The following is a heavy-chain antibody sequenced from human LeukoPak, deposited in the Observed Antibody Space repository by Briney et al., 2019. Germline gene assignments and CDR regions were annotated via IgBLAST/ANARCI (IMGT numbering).Heavy chain of an antibody. CDR1: GFTFSTYG. CDR3: ARERDCGSTNRVAYFFDF. Sequence: GGSLRLSCEASGFTFSTYGMDWVRQAPGKGLEWVSSISGSSKYIYYADSVKGRFTISRDNAKNSLYLQINSLRAEDTAVYYCARERDCGSTNRVAYFFDFWGQGTLVTVSS. D-gene: IGHD2-2*01. V-gene: IGHV3-21*01. J-gene: IGHJ4*02. CDR2: ISGSSKYI.